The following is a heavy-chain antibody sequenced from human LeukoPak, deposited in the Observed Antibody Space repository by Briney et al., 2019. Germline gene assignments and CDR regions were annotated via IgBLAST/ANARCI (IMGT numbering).Heavy chain of an antibody. J-gene: IGHJ4*02. D-gene: IGHD2-21*02. CDR1: GFTFSDYY. Sequence: GGSLRLSCAASGFTFSDYYMSWIRQAPGKGLDWVSYISSSGSTIHYADSVKGRFTISRDNAKNSLYLQMNSLRAEDTAMYYFAIVRASDCSDYWGQGTLATVSS. CDR3: AIVRASDCSDY. V-gene: IGHV3-11*04. CDR2: ISSSGSTI.